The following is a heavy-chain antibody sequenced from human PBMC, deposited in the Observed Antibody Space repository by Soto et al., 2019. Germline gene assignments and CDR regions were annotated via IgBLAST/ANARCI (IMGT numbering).Heavy chain of an antibody. V-gene: IGHV1-2*04. CDR3: AFSCIYGNHHDLNAV. CDR1: GYTFTGYY. CDR2: INPNSGGT. J-gene: IGHJ6*02. Sequence: ASVKVSCKASGYTFTGYYMHCGLQSPGQGLEWMGWINPNSGGTNYAQKFQGWVTMTRDTSISTAYMELSRLRSDDTAVYYCAFSCIYGNHHDLNAVWAQGTTVTVS. D-gene: IGHD1-1*01.